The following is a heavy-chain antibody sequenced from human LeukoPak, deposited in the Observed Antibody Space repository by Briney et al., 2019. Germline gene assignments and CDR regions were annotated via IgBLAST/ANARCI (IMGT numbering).Heavy chain of an antibody. Sequence: SGGSLRLSCVASEFRFGRDWISWVRQAPGKRLEWVACIKQDGSEEYYVGSVRGRFTVSVDNGKNSLYLQMNSLRAEDTARYYCATLDSTKSVFWGRGTAVTVSS. J-gene: IGHJ1*01. CDR3: ATLDSTKSVF. D-gene: IGHD2-2*01. CDR2: IKQDGSEE. V-gene: IGHV3-7*01. CDR1: EFRFGRDW.